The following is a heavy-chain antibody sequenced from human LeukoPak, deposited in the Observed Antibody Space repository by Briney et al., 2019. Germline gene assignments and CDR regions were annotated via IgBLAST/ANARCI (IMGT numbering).Heavy chain of an antibody. CDR1: GFTFSDYY. D-gene: IGHD2-2*02. CDR2: ISSSGSTI. V-gene: IGHV3-11*01. CDR3: AKDHSIVVVPAAIDWFDP. Sequence: GRSLRLSCAASGFTFSDYYMSWIRQAPGKGLEWLSYISSSGSTIYYADSVKGRFTISRDNAKNSLYLQMNSLRAEDTAVYYCAKDHSIVVVPAAIDWFDPWGQGTLVTVSS. J-gene: IGHJ5*02.